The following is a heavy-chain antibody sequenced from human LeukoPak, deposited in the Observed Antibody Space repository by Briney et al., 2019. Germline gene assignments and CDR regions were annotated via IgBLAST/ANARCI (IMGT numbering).Heavy chain of an antibody. CDR2: IYTSGSA. V-gene: IGHV4-61*02. CDR1: GGSITSGSYY. CDR3: ARRVRGVITVNYYYYMDV. D-gene: IGHD3-10*01. Sequence: SETLSLTCTVSGGSITSGSYYWSWIRQPAGKGLEWIGRIYTSGSANYNPSLKSRVTISVDTSKNQFSLKLSSVTAADTAVYYCARRVRGVITVNYYYYMDVWGKGTTVTVSS. J-gene: IGHJ6*03.